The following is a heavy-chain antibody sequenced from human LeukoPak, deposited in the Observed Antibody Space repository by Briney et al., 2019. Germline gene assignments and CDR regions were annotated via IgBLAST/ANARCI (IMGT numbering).Heavy chain of an antibody. CDR1: GGSISSGDYY. CDR2: IYYSGST. J-gene: IGHJ4*02. Sequence: SETLSLTXTVPGGSISSGDYYWSWIRQPPGKGLEWIGYIYYSGSTYYNPSLKSRVTISVDTSKNQFSLKLSSVTAADTAVYYCARIRMITFGGVIDYWGQGTLVTVSS. V-gene: IGHV4-30-4*08. D-gene: IGHD3-16*01. CDR3: ARIRMITFGGVIDY.